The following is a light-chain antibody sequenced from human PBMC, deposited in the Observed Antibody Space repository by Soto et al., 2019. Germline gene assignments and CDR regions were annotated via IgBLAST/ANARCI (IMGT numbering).Light chain of an antibody. J-gene: IGLJ1*01. V-gene: IGLV2-8*01. CDR3: NSYAGSNIYV. Sequence: ALTQPPSASGSPGQSVTISCTGTSSDVGGYNFVSWYQHHPGKAPKLIIYEVNKRPSGVPNRFSGSKSGNTASLTVSGLQAEDEADYYCNSYAGSNIYVFGTGTKVTVL. CDR1: SSDVGGYNF. CDR2: EVN.